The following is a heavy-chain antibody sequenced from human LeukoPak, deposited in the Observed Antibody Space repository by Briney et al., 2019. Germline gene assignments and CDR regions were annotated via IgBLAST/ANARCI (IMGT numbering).Heavy chain of an antibody. D-gene: IGHD6-13*01. CDR3: ARATGYSSSWYENAFDY. CDR1: GGSISSYY. J-gene: IGHJ4*02. Sequence: SETLSLTCTVSGGSISSYYWSWIRQPAGKGLEWIGRIYTSGSTNYNPSLKSRVTMSVDTSKNQFSLKLSSVTAADTAVYYCARATGYSSSWYENAFDYWGQGTLVTVSS. CDR2: IYTSGST. V-gene: IGHV4-4*07.